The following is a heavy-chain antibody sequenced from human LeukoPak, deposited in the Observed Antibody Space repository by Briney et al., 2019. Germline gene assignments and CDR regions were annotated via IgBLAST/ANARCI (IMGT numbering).Heavy chain of an antibody. CDR1: GFTFSSYA. CDR3: AKEIHDSSGYYSYFEY. CDR2: ISGSGGST. Sequence: GGSLRLSCAASGFTFSSYAMSWVRQAPGKGLEWVSTISGSGGSTYYADSVKGRFTISRDSSKNTLYLQMNSLRAEDTAVYYCAKEIHDSSGYYSYFEYWGQGTLVTVSS. V-gene: IGHV3-23*01. D-gene: IGHD3-22*01. J-gene: IGHJ4*02.